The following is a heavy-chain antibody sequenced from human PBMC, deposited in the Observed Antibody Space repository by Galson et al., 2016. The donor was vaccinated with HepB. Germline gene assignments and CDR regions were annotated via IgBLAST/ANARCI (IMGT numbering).Heavy chain of an antibody. J-gene: IGHJ2*01. Sequence: QSGAEVKKPGESLRISCKGSGYTFTNDWVSWVRQKPGKGLEWMGRIDPSDSYTNYSPSVQGHVTISADKSISTVYLQWSSLKASDTAMYYCARHLTTVGYDYWCRCTLVTVST. V-gene: IGHV5-10-1*01. CDR2: IDPSDSYT. D-gene: IGHD1-20*01. CDR1: GYTFTNDW. CDR3: ARHLTTVGYDY.